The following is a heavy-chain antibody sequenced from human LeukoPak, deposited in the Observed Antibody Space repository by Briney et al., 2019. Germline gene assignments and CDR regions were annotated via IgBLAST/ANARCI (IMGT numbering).Heavy chain of an antibody. CDR1: GGSISSYY. CDR2: IYYSGST. Sequence: SETLPLTCTVSGGSISSYYWSWIRQPPGKGLEWIGYIYYSGSTNYNPSLKSRVAISVDTSKNQFSLKLSSVTAADTAVYYCARHGSTRDLWGQGTMVTVSS. J-gene: IGHJ3*01. V-gene: IGHV4-59*08. CDR3: ARHGSTRDL. D-gene: IGHD2-2*01.